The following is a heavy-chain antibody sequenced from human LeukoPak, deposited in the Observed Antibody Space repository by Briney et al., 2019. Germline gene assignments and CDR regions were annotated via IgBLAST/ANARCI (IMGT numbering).Heavy chain of an antibody. CDR1: GGSFSGYY. CDR2: IYYSGST. J-gene: IGHJ6*03. V-gene: IGHV4-34*01. Sequence: TSETLSLACAVYGGSFSGYYWGWIRQPPGKGLEWIGSIYYSGSTYYNPSLKSRVTISVDTSKNQFSLKLSSVTAADTAVYYCASITMIEFYYMDVWGKGTTVTVSS. CDR3: ASITMIEFYYMDV. D-gene: IGHD3-22*01.